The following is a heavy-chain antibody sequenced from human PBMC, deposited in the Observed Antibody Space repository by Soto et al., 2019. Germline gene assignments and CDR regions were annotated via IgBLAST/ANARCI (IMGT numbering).Heavy chain of an antibody. J-gene: IGHJ5*02. D-gene: IGHD5-12*01. Sequence: SETLSLTCTVSGGSISSYYWSWIRQPPGKGLEWIGYIYYSGSTNYNPSLKSRVTISVDTSKNQFSLKLSSVTAADTAVYYCARVLGEVDNWFDPWGQGTLVTVSS. CDR3: ARVLGEVDNWFDP. CDR2: IYYSGST. V-gene: IGHV4-59*08. CDR1: GGSISSYY.